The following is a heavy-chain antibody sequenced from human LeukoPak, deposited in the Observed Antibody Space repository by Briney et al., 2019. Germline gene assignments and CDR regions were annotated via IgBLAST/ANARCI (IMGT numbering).Heavy chain of an antibody. V-gene: IGHV5-51*01. CDR3: ARPMEGSNYFHDAFDI. J-gene: IGHJ3*02. D-gene: IGHD1-26*01. Sequence: GESLKISCKGSGYSFTSYWIGWVRQMPGKGLEWMGIIYPGDSDTRYSPSFQGQVTISADRSISTAYLQWSSLKASDTAMYYCARPMEGSNYFHDAFDIWGQGTMVTVSS. CDR2: IYPGDSDT. CDR1: GYSFTSYW.